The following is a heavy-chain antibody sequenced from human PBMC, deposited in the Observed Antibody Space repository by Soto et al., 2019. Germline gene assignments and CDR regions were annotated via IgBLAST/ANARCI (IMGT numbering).Heavy chain of an antibody. CDR1: GGTFSGYA. J-gene: IGHJ1*01. D-gene: IGHD1-20*01. CDR2: IIPLLGIT. CDR3: ARDPRSITGTTSSEDFQH. Sequence: WASVKVSCKASGGTFSGYAINWVRQAPGQGLEWMGGIIPLLGITDYGQKFQGRITIAADESTGTAYMDLRGLRSEDTAVYYCARDPRSITGTTSSEDFQHWGQGTPVTVSS. V-gene: IGHV1-69*13.